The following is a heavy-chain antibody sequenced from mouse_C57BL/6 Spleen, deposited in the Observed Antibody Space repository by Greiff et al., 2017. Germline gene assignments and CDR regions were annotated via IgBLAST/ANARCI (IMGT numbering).Heavy chain of an antibody. V-gene: IGHV1-53*01. D-gene: IGHD1-1*01. Sequence: VQLQQPGTELVKPGASVKLSCKASGYTFTSYWMHWVKQRPGQGLEWIGNINPSNGGTNYNEKFKSKATLTVDKSSSTAYMQLSSLTSEDSAVYYCARSRRGTVVEDWDFGVWGTGTTVTVSS. CDR1: GYTFTSYW. CDR2: INPSNGGT. CDR3: ARSRRGTVVEDWDFGV. J-gene: IGHJ1*03.